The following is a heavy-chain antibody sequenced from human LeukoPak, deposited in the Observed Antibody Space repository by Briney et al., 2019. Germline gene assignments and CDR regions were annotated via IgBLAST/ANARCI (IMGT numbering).Heavy chain of an antibody. CDR1: GFTFSSYW. V-gene: IGHV3-7*01. CDR3: ARSLKVIWYNWFDP. CDR2: IKRDGSEK. Sequence: SGGSLRLSCAASGFTFSSYWMSWVRQAPGKGLEWVANIKRDGSEKYYVDSVKGRFTISRDNAKNSLYLQMNSLRAEDTAVYYCARSLKVIWYNWFDPWGQGTLVTVSS. D-gene: IGHD3-22*01. J-gene: IGHJ5*02.